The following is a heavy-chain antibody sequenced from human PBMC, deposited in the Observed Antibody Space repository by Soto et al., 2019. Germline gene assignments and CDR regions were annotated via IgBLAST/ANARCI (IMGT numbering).Heavy chain of an antibody. CDR3: TTVLDCSGGSCYHYYYYGMDV. J-gene: IGHJ6*02. Sequence: GGSLRLSCAASGFTFSNAWMNWVRQAPGKGLEWVGRIKSKTDGGTTDYAAPVKGRFTISRDDSKNTLYLQMNSLKTEDTAVYYCTTVLDCSGGSCYHYYYYGMDVWGQGTTVTVSS. CDR2: IKSKTDGGTT. CDR1: GFTFSNAW. V-gene: IGHV3-15*07. D-gene: IGHD2-15*01.